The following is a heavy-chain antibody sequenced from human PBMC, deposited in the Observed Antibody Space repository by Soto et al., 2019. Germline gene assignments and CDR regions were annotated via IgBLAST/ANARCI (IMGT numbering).Heavy chain of an antibody. CDR1: NESLRGYD. D-gene: IGHD6-19*01. CDR3: ARGLFSSGWYSYFDP. Sequence: SETLSLTCAVSNESLRGYDWSWIRQSPGKGLEWIGEISQSGFTNYNPSLESRVNMSVDTSKSQFSLHLTSVTAADTAVYYCARGLFSSGWYSYFDPWGQGTPVTSPQ. J-gene: IGHJ5*02. CDR2: ISQSGFT. V-gene: IGHV4-34*01.